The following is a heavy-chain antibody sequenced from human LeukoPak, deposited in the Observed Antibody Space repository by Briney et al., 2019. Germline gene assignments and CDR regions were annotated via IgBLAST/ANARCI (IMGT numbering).Heavy chain of an antibody. J-gene: IGHJ4*02. CDR2: IYYGGST. D-gene: IGHD6-13*01. V-gene: IGHV4-59*01. Sequence: SETLSLTCTVSGGSISSYYWSWIRQPPGKGLEWIGYIYYGGSTNYNPSLKSRVTISVDTSKNQFSLKLSSVTAADTAVYYCARGRTWYDFGYWGQGTLVTVSS. CDR1: GGSISSYY. CDR3: ARGRTWYDFGY.